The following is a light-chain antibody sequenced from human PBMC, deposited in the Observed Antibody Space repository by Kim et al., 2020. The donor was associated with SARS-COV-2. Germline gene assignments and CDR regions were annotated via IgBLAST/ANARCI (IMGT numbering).Light chain of an antibody. J-gene: IGLJ1*01. CDR3: SSYAGSNNYV. V-gene: IGLV2-8*01. Sequence: GQSGTISCPGTSSDVGGYNYVSWYQQHPGKAPKLMIYEVSKRPSGVPDRFSGSKSGNTASLTVSGLQAEDEADYYCSSYAGSNNYVFGTGTKVTVL. CDR2: EVS. CDR1: SSDVGGYNY.